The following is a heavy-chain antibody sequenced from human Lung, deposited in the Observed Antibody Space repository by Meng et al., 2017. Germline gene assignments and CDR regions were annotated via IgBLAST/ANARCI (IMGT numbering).Heavy chain of an antibody. CDR2: IGHSGFT. CDR1: AGSIRTSVYC. CDR3: VRSSAWVRTGFDP. V-gene: IGHV4-39*01. J-gene: IGHJ5*02. D-gene: IGHD6-19*01. Sequence: LLVAASGLWQPSEPLPPPVLVSAGSIRTSVYCWGWIRQPPGKGLEWIGSIGHSGFTYYTPSLKSRVAVSLDTSKSQFSLMLTSVTAADTAVYYCVRSSAWVRTGFDPWGQGTLVTVSS.